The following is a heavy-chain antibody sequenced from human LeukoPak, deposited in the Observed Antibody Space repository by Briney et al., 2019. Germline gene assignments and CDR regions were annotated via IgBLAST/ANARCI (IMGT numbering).Heavy chain of an antibody. CDR1: GFTFSSYS. CDR3: ARDPPDLWFGESYFDY. Sequence: GGSLRLSRAASGFTFSSYSMNWVRQAPGKGLEWVSSISSSSNYIYYADSVKGRFTISRDNSKNTLYLQMNSLRAEDTAVYYCARDPPDLWFGESYFDYWGQGTLVTVSS. CDR2: ISSSSNYI. V-gene: IGHV3-21*01. D-gene: IGHD3-10*01. J-gene: IGHJ4*02.